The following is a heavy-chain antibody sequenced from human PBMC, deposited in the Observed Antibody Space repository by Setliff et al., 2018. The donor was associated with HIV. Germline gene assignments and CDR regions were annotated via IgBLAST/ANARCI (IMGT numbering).Heavy chain of an antibody. CDR3: AAASSWDPLLDY. CDR2: ISASGTT. V-gene: IGHV4-61*02. D-gene: IGHD6-13*01. Sequence: SETLSLTCTVSGGPISSGGYYWSWIRQPAGKGLEWIGRISASGTTNYNPSLKGRVTISVDTSKNQFSLKLNAVTAADTAVDYCAAASSWDPLLDYWGQGTLVTVSS. CDR1: GGPISSGGYY. J-gene: IGHJ4*02.